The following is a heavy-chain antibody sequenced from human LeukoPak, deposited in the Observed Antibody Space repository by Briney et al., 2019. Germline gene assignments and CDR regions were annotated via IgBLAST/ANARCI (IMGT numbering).Heavy chain of an antibody. CDR1: GGSISSSSYY. Sequence: SETLSLTCTVSGGSISSSSYYWGWIRQPPGKGLEWIGSIYYSGSTYYNPSLKSRVTISVDTSKNQFSLKLSSVTAADTAVYYCACGIGYCSSTNCYLSRGYSYGNFDYWGQGTLVTVSS. D-gene: IGHD2-2*01. V-gene: IGHV4-39*01. CDR2: IYYSGST. J-gene: IGHJ4*02. CDR3: ACGIGYCSSTNCYLSRGYSYGNFDY.